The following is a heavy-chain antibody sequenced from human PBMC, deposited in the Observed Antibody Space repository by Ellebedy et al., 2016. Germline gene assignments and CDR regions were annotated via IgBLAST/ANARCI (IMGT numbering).Heavy chain of an antibody. CDR1: GGSISSGGYY. Sequence: SETLSLXXTVSGGSISSGGYYWSWIRQHPGKGLEWIGYIYYSGSTYYNPSLKSRVTISVDTSKNQFSLKLSSVTAADTAVYYCARGIQGYDSSGYYGAGAFDIWGQGTMVTVSS. CDR2: IYYSGST. CDR3: ARGIQGYDSSGYYGAGAFDI. J-gene: IGHJ3*02. D-gene: IGHD3-22*01. V-gene: IGHV4-31*03.